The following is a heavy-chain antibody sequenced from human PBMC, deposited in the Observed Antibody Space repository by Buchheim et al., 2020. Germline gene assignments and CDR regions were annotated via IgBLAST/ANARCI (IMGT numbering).Heavy chain of an antibody. CDR1: GFIFSFYG. Sequence: QVQLVESGGGVVQPGRSLRLSCAASGFIFSFYGMHWIRQAPGKGLEWVAVISYDGTNKYYADSVRGRSTISRDDSKNTLYLRMDSLRPEDTAFYYCAKEYYKQGRYFYGVDAWGQGTT. V-gene: IGHV3-30*18. CDR2: ISYDGTNK. CDR3: AKEYYKQGRYFYGVDA. J-gene: IGHJ6*02. D-gene: IGHD3-10*01.